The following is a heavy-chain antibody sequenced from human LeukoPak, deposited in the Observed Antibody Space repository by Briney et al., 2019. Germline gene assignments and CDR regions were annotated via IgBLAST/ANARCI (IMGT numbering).Heavy chain of an antibody. J-gene: IGHJ4*02. CDR3: ATSSTVTTDDY. V-gene: IGHV3-66*01. CDR1: GFTVSSNY. D-gene: IGHD4-17*01. CDR2: FYSGGST. Sequence: GGSLRLSCAASGFTVSSNYMSWVRQAPGKGLEWVSVFYSGGSTYYADSVKGRFTISRDNSKNTLYLQMNSLRAEDTAVYYCATSSTVTTDDYWGQGTLVTVSS.